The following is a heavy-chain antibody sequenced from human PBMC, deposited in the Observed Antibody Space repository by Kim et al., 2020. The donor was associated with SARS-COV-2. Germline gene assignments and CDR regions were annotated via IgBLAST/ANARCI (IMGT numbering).Heavy chain of an antibody. CDR1: GYTFTSYD. Sequence: ASVKVSYKASGYTFTSYDINWVRQATGQGLEWMGWMNPNSGNTGYAQKFQGRVTMTRNTSISTAYMELSSLRSEDTAVYYCARGQLVNYYYYYGMDVWGQGTTVTVSS. V-gene: IGHV1-8*01. D-gene: IGHD6-6*01. J-gene: IGHJ6*02. CDR2: MNPNSGNT. CDR3: ARGQLVNYYYYYGMDV.